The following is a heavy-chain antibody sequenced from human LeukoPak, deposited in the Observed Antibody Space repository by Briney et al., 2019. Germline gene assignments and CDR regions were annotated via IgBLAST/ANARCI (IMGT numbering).Heavy chain of an antibody. CDR2: IYYSGST. V-gene: IGHV4-59*01. CDR3: ARDTMVRGVIDYYYYGMDV. CDR1: GGSISSYY. D-gene: IGHD3-10*01. J-gene: IGHJ6*02. Sequence: SETLSLTCTVSGGSISSYYWSWIRQPPGKGLEWIGYIYYSGSTNYNPSLKSRVTILVDTSKNQFSLKLSSVTAADTAVYYCARDTMVRGVIDYYYYGMDVWGQGTTVTVSS.